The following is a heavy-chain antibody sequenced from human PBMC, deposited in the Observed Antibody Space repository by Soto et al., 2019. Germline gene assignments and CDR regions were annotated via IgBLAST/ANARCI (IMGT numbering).Heavy chain of an antibody. CDR3: ARARDSPIAPLGY. CDR1: GFTFSSYA. Sequence: QVQLVESGGGVVQPGRSLRLSCTASGFTFSSYAMHWVRQAPGKGLEWVAVISYDGSNKYYADSVKGRFTISRDNSKNTLYLQMNSLRAEDTAVYYCARARDSPIAPLGYWGQGTLVTVSS. J-gene: IGHJ4*02. CDR2: ISYDGSNK. V-gene: IGHV3-30-3*01.